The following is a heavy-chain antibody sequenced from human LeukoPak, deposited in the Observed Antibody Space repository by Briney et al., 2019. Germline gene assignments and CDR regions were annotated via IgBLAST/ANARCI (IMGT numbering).Heavy chain of an antibody. Sequence: GGSLRLSCAASGFMFSTYGMHWVRQAPGKGLEWVAVISYDGQNKYYGDSVRGRFTIARDNSKNTLHLQMNSLRREDTAMYYCAKDFYADTAMNWGQGTLVTVSS. V-gene: IGHV3-30*18. D-gene: IGHD5-18*01. CDR3: AKDFYADTAMN. CDR2: ISYDGQNK. CDR1: GFMFSTYG. J-gene: IGHJ4*02.